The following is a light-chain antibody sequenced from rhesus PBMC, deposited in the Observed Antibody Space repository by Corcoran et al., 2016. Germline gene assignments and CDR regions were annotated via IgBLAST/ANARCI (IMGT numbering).Light chain of an antibody. V-gene: IGKV1-25*02. CDR1: KDISRF. CDR2: TAS. J-gene: IGKJ2*01. CDR3: QQYGSLPYT. Sequence: DIQMTQSPSSVSASVGDRATITCRASKDISRFLDWYQHKPWKAPKFLFYTASTLETGVPSRFSGSGAGWESTLTINSQQLEDFATNYCQQYGSLPYTFGQGTKVDIK.